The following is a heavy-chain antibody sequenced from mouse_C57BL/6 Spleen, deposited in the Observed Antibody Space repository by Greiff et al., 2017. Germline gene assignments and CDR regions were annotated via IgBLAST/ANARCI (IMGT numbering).Heavy chain of an antibody. V-gene: IGHV1-4*01. Sequence: VQLQQSGAELARPGASVKMSCKASGYTFTSYTMHWVKQRPGQGLEWIGYINPSSGYTKYNQKFKDKATLTADKSSSTAYMQLSSLTSEDSAVYYCARATALSAMDYWGQGTSVTVSS. CDR3: ARATALSAMDY. CDR1: GYTFTSYT. J-gene: IGHJ4*01. CDR2: INPSSGYT. D-gene: IGHD1-2*01.